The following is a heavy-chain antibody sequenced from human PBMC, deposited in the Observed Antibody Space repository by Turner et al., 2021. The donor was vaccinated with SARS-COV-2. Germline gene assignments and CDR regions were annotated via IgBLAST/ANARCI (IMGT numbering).Heavy chain of an antibody. CDR2: INSGGST. CDR3: AGETWGRDPDY. CDR1: GFTVSSNW. J-gene: IGHJ4*02. D-gene: IGHD3-16*01. V-gene: IGHV3-53*04. Sequence: EVQLMGSGGCLVQPGGSLRLSCAASGFTVSSNWMTWVRQAPGKGLEWVSVINSGGSTYYEDAVKDRFTISRKNSKNTLYLQMISLRAEDTAVYYCAGETWGRDPDYWGQGTLVTVSS.